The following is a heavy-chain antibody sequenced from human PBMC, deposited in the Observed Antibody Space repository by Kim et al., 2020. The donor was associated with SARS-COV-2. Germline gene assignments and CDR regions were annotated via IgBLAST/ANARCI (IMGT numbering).Heavy chain of an antibody. CDR2: IKQDGSEK. D-gene: IGHD3-3*01. CDR3: AREGLNYDFWSVYSSTTYYYFSCGMDV. Sequence: GGSLRLSCAASGFTFSSYWMSWVRQAPGKGLEWVANIKQDGSEKYYVDSVKGRFTISRDNAKNSLYLQMNSLRAEDTAVYYCAREGLNYDFWSVYSSTTYYYFSCGMDVWGQETTVTVSS. CDR1: GFTFSSYW. J-gene: IGHJ6*02. V-gene: IGHV3-7*01.